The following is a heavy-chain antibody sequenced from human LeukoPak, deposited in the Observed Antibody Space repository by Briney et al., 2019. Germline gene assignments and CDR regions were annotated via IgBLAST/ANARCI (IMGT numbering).Heavy chain of an antibody. CDR3: ARDSRRELLHAFDI. CDR2: IDYSATT. V-gene: IGHV4-59*01. D-gene: IGHD1-26*01. J-gene: IGHJ3*02. Sequence: PSETLSLTCTVSGGSISTYYWSWIRQPPGKGLEWIAYIDYSATTNYNPSLKSRVTISVDTSKNQFSLKLSSVTAADTAVYYCARDSRRELLHAFDIWGQGTMVTVSP. CDR1: GGSISTYY.